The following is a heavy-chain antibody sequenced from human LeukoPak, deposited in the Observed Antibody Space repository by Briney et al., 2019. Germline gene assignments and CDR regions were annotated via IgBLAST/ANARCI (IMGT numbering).Heavy chain of an antibody. J-gene: IGHJ4*02. D-gene: IGHD3-22*01. CDR1: GSTFNTDA. CDR3: VRDLYYDSVS. Sequence: GGSLRLSXAASGSTFNTDAMTWVRQAPGNRLEWISYISSGSTTTYYADSVRGRFTVSRDNTKKSLYLQMNSLRAEDTAIYYCVRDLYYDSVSWGQGTLVTVSS. V-gene: IGHV3-48*03. CDR2: ISSGSTTT.